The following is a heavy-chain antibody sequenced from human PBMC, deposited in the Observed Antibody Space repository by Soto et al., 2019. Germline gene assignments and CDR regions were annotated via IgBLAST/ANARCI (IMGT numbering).Heavy chain of an antibody. CDR2: IYSGGST. V-gene: IGHV3-53*01. CDR1: GFTVSSNY. CDR3: AREGEALGFPYGMDV. Sequence: PGGSLRLSCAASGFTVSSNYMSWVRQAPGKGLEWVSVIYSGGSTYYADSVKGRFTISRDNSKNTLYLQMNSLRAEDTAVYYCAREGEALGFPYGMDVWGQGTTVTVSS. J-gene: IGHJ6*02. D-gene: IGHD1-26*01.